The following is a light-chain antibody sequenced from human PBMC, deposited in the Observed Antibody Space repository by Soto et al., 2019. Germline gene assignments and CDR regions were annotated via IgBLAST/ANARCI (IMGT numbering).Light chain of an antibody. CDR1: STDVGGYNY. V-gene: IGLV2-14*01. CDR2: EVN. J-gene: IGLJ1*01. Sequence: QSVLAQPSSVSGSPGQSITISCTGTSTDVGGYNYVSWYPHHPGKCPKLIIYEVNNRPSGVSDRFSGSMSGNKASLTISILAADDKFDYYGGSYTSTDNPCGFGTETKVTGL. CDR3: GSYTSTDNPCG.